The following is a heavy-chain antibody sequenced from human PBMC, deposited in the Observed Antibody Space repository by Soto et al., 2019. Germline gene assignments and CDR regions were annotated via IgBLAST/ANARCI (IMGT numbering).Heavy chain of an antibody. D-gene: IGHD3-10*01. CDR3: AKDLSSGTYDTYY. Sequence: EVQLLESGGGLVQPGGSLRLSCAASGFTFSTYATSWVRQAPGKGLEWVSGISGTGGGTYYADSVKGRFTISRDKSKNTVYLQMNSLRAGDPAVYYCAKDLSSGTYDTYYWGQGTLVTVSS. CDR1: GFTFSTYA. J-gene: IGHJ4*02. V-gene: IGHV3-23*01. CDR2: ISGTGGGT.